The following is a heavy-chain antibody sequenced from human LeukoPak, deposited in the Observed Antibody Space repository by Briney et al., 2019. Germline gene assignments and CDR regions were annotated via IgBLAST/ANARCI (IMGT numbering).Heavy chain of an antibody. V-gene: IGHV3-9*01. CDR2: LSWNSGSI. J-gene: IGHJ4*02. D-gene: IGHD5-24*01. CDR1: GFTFDDHA. Sequence: GGSLRLSCAASGFTFDDHAMHWVRQAPGKGLEWVSGLSWNSGSIDYADSVKGRFTISRDNAKNSLYLQMNSLRAEDTALYYCAKGPGMATVKRYLDYWGQGTLVTVSS. CDR3: AKGPGMATVKRYLDY.